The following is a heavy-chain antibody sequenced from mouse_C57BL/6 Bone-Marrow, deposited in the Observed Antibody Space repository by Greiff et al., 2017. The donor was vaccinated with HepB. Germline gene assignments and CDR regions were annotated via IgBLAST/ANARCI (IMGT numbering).Heavy chain of an antibody. CDR1: GYTFTSYG. CDR3: ARRDWVAY. Sequence: VKLQESGAELARPGASVKLSCKASGYTFTSYGISWVKQRTGQGLEWIGEIYPRSGNTYYNEKFKGKATLTADKSSSTAYMELRSLTSEDSAVYFCARRDWVAYWGQGTLVTVSA. J-gene: IGHJ3*01. CDR2: IYPRSGNT. V-gene: IGHV1-81*01.